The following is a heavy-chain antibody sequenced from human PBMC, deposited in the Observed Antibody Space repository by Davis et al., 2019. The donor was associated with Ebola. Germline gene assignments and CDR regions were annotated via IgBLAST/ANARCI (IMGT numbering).Heavy chain of an antibody. D-gene: IGHD3-10*01. J-gene: IGHJ4*02. CDR2: IYYTGSA. V-gene: IGHV4-59*03. CDR1: GVSISRHY. Sequence: LSCTVSGVSISRHYWSWIRQPPGKRLEWIGSIYYTGSAYYNSSLAIRATISVDTSKNQFSLKLTSVTAADTAMYYCSERGSSVWGQGTLVTVSS. CDR3: SERGSSV.